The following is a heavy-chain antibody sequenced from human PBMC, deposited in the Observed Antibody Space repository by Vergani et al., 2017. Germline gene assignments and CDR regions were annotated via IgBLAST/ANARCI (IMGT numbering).Heavy chain of an antibody. CDR2: VFRNGNV. J-gene: IGHJ2*01. Sequence: VLLQEPGPGLVRPSETLSHNCSVSGASIDSFYWSWIRQSPGKGLAWIGYVFRNGNVNYNPSFNFRVAIDTSNNELSLRVTSVTAADTAVYYCARDFGGEWYFDLWGRGATVTVSS. CDR1: GASIDSFY. V-gene: IGHV4-4*08. CDR3: ARDFGGEWYFDL. D-gene: IGHD4-23*01.